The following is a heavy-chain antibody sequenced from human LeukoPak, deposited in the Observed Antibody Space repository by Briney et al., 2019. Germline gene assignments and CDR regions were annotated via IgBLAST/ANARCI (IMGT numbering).Heavy chain of an antibody. J-gene: IGHJ4*02. V-gene: IGHV3-7*01. CDR2: ITPAGSEK. D-gene: IGHD3-3*01. CDR1: RFTFSTNW. CDR3: AKDHYWSIDY. Sequence: GGSLRLSCAASRFTFSTNWMGWVRQAPGKGLEWVASITPAGSEKYYANSMKGRFTISRDNAKNSLFLQMNSLRAEDTGVYYCAKDHYWSIDYWGRGTLVTVSS.